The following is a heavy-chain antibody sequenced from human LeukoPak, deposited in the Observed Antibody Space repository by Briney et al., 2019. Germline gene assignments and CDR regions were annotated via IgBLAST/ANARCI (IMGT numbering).Heavy chain of an antibody. Sequence: GGSLRLSCAASGFIFSNYAMSWVRQAPGKGLEWASSVSVSDSSTYYAESVKGRFTVSRDNSKNMLYLQMNSLRADDTALYYCGKDPNGDYIGAFDIWGQGTMVTVSS. CDR2: VSVSDSST. V-gene: IGHV3-23*01. J-gene: IGHJ3*02. CDR3: GKDPNGDYIGAFDI. CDR1: GFIFSNYA. D-gene: IGHD4-17*01.